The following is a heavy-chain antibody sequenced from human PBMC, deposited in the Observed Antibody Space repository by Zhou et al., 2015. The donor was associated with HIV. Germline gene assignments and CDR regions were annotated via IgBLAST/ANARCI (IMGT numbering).Heavy chain of an antibody. CDR2: IIPNFGST. J-gene: IGHJ2*01. Sequence: QVQLVQSGAEVKKPGSSVKVSCTASGGTVSSSFGISWVRQAPGQGLEWMGGIIPNFGSTKYTQKFQGRVTVTADKSTATVYMDLSSLRSEDTAMYYCARSLGGYDDYWYFDLWGRGTLVTVSS. D-gene: IGHD5-12*01. CDR1: GGTVSSSFG. CDR3: ARSLGGYDDYWYFDL. V-gene: IGHV1-69*14.